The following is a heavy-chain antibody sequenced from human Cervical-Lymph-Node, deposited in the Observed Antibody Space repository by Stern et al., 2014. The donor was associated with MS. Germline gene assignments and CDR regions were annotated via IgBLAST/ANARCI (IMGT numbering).Heavy chain of an antibody. J-gene: IGHJ4*02. CDR2: SNAGNANT. V-gene: IGHV1-3*01. CDR3: VRERTDYFDY. Sequence: QVQLMQSGAEVKEPGASVKVSCKASGYTFTSYAIHWVRQAHGQGLEWIGWSNAGNANTKYSQKFQGRVTITRDTSASTAYMEMSSLRSEDTAVYYCVRERTDYFDYWGQGTLVTVSP. CDR1: GYTFTSYA.